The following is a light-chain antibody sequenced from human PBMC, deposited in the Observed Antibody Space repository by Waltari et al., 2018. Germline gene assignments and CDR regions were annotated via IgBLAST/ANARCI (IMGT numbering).Light chain of an antibody. CDR1: KLGDRS. Sequence: GLTQPPSVSVSPGQTATFSCSGDKLGDRSSCWYQQKPGQYPLLLVYQDDKRPSGIPERFAGSKSGNTATLTISGTQPMDEADYYCQSWDTDYVVFGGGTKLTV. CDR3: QSWDTDYVV. CDR2: QDD. V-gene: IGLV3-1*01. J-gene: IGLJ2*01.